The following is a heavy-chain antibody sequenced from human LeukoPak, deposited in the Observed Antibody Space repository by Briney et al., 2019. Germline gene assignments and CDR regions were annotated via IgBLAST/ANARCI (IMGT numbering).Heavy chain of an antibody. J-gene: IGHJ4*02. CDR1: GFTFSSYA. CDR3: ARDLPRGYSYGSLDY. V-gene: IGHV3-30-3*01. CDR2: ISYDGSNK. D-gene: IGHD5-18*01. Sequence: GGSLRLSCAASGFTFSSYAMHWVRQAPGKGLEWVAVISYDGSNKYYADSVKGRFTISRDNSKNTLYLQMSSLRAEDTAVYYCARDLPRGYSYGSLDYWGQGTLVTVSS.